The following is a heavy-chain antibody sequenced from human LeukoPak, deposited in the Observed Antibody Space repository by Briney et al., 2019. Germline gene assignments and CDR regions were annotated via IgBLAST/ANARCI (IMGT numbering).Heavy chain of an antibody. CDR3: AKDLSGYSSVWYSGTKENCFDP. CDR2: IRFYGSNY. V-gene: IGHV3-30*02. CDR1: GFSFSSYG. J-gene: IGHJ5*02. Sequence: WGSVRLSCAASGFSFSSYGMHWVRQAPGKGLEWVGFIRFYGSNYYYGDSVKGRFTISRDNSKNTVYLQMNSLRAEDTAVYYCAKDLSGYSSVWYSGTKENCFDPGGQETLVTVS. D-gene: IGHD6-19*01.